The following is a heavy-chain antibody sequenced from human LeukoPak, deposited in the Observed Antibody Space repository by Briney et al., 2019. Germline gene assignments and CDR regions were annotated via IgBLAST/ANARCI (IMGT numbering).Heavy chain of an antibody. D-gene: IGHD3-3*01. Sequence: ASVKVSCKASGYTFTSNGISWVREAPGQGLEWMGWISAYNGNTNYAQKLQGRVTMTTDTSTSTAYMELRSLRSDDTAVYYCARDLERYYDLEGRSGYWGQGTLVTVSS. CDR2: ISAYNGNT. CDR1: GYTFTSNG. CDR3: ARDLERYYDLEGRSGY. V-gene: IGHV1-18*01. J-gene: IGHJ4*02.